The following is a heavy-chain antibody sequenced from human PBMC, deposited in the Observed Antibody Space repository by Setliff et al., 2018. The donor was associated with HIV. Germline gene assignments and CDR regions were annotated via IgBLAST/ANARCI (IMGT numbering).Heavy chain of an antibody. CDR3: ARGVYYYYDSDAYWYWFDP. Sequence: SVKVSCKASGGTFSSYPISWVRQAPGQGLEWMGGIIPIFGTTHYAQKFQGRVTVTADESTSTAYMQLSSLRSDDTAVYYCARGVYYYYDSDAYWYWFDPWGQGTLVTVSS. J-gene: IGHJ5*02. D-gene: IGHD3-22*01. CDR1: GGTFSSYP. V-gene: IGHV1-69*13. CDR2: IIPIFGTT.